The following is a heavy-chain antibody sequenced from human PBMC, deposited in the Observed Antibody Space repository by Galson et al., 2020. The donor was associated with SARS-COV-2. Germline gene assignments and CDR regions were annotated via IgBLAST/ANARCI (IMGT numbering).Heavy chain of an antibody. CDR1: GLTFSGYE. V-gene: IGHV3-48*03. CDR2: ISSRGITM. D-gene: IGHD1-1*01. Sequence: GGSLRLSCVVSGLTFSGYEMNWVRQTPGKGLEWVSYISSRGITMYYADSVKGRFTVYRDNAENSVYLQMIGLTAEDTAIYYCATIHWNRAFDIWGQGTMVTVSS. CDR3: ATIHWNRAFDI. J-gene: IGHJ3*02.